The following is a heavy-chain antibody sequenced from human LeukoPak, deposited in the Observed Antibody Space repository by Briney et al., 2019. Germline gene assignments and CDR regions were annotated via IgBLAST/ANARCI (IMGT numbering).Heavy chain of an antibody. CDR3: ARDFGGWPGRLDY. V-gene: IGHV1-2*06. CDR2: INPNSGGT. Sequence: ASVKVSCKASGYTFTGYYMHWVRQAPGQGLEWMGRINPNSGGTNYAQKFQGRVTMTRDTSISTAYMELSRLRSDDTAVYYCARDFGGWPGRLDYWGQGTLVTVSS. D-gene: IGHD6-19*01. CDR1: GYTFTGYY. J-gene: IGHJ4*02.